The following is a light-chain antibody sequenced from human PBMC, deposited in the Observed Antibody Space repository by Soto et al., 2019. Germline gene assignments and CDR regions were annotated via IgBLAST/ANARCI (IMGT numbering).Light chain of an antibody. CDR3: RQALQNPT. Sequence: DIVMTQSPLSLPVTPGEPASISCRSSQSLLHSNGYNYLDWYLQKPGQSPQLLIYLGSNRASGVPDRFSGSGSGTDFTLKISRVEAEDVGVYYCRQALQNPTFGGGTKVEIK. CDR2: LGS. V-gene: IGKV2-28*01. CDR1: QSLLHSNGYNY. J-gene: IGKJ4*01.